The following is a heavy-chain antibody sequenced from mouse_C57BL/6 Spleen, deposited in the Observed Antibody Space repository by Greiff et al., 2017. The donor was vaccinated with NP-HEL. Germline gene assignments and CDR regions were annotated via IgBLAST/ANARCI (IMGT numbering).Heavy chain of an antibody. CDR3: ARDYGDLDV. J-gene: IGHJ1*03. V-gene: IGHV1-76*01. Sequence: QVQLQQSGAELVRPGASVKLSCKASGYTFTDYYINWVKQRPGQGLEWIARIYPGSGNTYYNEKFKGKATLTAEKSSSTAYMQLSSLTSEDSAVYFCARDYGDLDVWGTGTTVTVSS. CDR2: IYPGSGNT. CDR1: GYTFTDYY.